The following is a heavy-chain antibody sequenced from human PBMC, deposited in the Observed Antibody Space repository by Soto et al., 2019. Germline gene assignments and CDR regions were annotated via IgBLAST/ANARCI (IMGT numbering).Heavy chain of an antibody. J-gene: IGHJ4*02. CDR3: ARDDFGDYRHFDY. CDR1: GGTFSSYA. V-gene: IGHV1-69*06. D-gene: IGHD4-17*01. Sequence: SVKVSCKASGGTFSSYAISWVRQAPGQGLEWMGGIIPIFGTANYAQKFQGRVTITADTSTSTAYMELSSLRSEDTAVYYCARDDFGDYRHFDYWGQGTLVTVSS. CDR2: IIPIFGTA.